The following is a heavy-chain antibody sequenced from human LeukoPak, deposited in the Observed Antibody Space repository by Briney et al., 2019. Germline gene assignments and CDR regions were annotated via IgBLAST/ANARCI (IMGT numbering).Heavy chain of an antibody. CDR3: ARDQGRSSWYDVEADKYNWFDL. D-gene: IGHD6-13*01. CDR2: ISSSSSYI. J-gene: IGHJ5*02. V-gene: IGHV3-21*01. CDR1: GFTFSIYI. Sequence: GGSLRLSCAASGFTFSIYIMNCVRQSPGKALECVSSISSSSSYIYYADSVKGRFTISRDNAKNSLYLQMNSLRAEDTAVYYCARDQGRSSWYDVEADKYNWFDLWAQETLVSVSS.